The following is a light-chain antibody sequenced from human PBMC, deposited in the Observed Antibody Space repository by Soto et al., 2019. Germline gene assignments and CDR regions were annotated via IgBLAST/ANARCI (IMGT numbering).Light chain of an antibody. CDR1: QGVGRF. Sequence: EIVLTQSPATLSLSPGERAARSCRASQGVGRFLAWYQQKPGQAPRLLIYDASNRATGIPARFSGSGSGTDFTLAINNLEPEDFAVYYCQQRGGWPLTFGGGTKVEIK. CDR3: QQRGGWPLT. CDR2: DAS. V-gene: IGKV3-11*01. J-gene: IGKJ4*01.